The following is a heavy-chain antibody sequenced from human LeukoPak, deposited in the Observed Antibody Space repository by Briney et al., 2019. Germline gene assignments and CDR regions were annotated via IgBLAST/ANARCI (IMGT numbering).Heavy chain of an antibody. Sequence: PWGSLTLSCAASGFTFSSYWRSWVRQAPGKGLEWVANINPDDSERYYVDSVKGRFTISRDNAKNSLYLQINSLRAEDTAVYYCARVGKPYGMDVWGQPTTVIVCS. J-gene: IGHJ6*02. CDR3: ARVGKPYGMDV. V-gene: IGHV3-7*05. CDR2: INPDDSER. CDR1: GFTFSSYW.